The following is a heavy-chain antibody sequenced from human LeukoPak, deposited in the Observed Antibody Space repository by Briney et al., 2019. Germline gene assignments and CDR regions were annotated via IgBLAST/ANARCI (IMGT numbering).Heavy chain of an antibody. CDR3: ARRAREAFDY. J-gene: IGHJ4*02. Sequence: SETLSLTCTVSGGSISSYYWSWIQQPPGKGLEWIGYIYYSGSTNYNPSLKSRVTISVDTSKNQFSLKLSSVTAADTAVYYCARRAREAFDYWGQGTLVTVSS. D-gene: IGHD1-26*01. CDR2: IYYSGST. V-gene: IGHV4-59*01. CDR1: GGSISSYY.